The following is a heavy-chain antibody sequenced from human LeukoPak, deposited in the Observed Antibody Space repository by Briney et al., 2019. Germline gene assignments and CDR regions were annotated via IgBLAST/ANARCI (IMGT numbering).Heavy chain of an antibody. D-gene: IGHD6-19*01. V-gene: IGHV3-7*01. Sequence: PGGSLRLSCAASGFTFSSYSMNWVRQAPGKGLEWVANIKKDGSETKYVDSLRGRFTISRDNAKNSLYLQINGLTVEDTAVYYCSGGSGWFMDVWGKGTTVTVSS. CDR2: IKKDGSET. CDR3: SGGSGWFMDV. J-gene: IGHJ6*03. CDR1: GFTFSSYS.